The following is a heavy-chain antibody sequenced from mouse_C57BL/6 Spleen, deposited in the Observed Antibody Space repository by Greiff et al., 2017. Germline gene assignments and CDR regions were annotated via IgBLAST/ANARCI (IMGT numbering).Heavy chain of an antibody. J-gene: IGHJ1*03. CDR3: TSSYDGLYIDG. CDR2: IDPDTGGT. Sequence: VQLQQSGAELVRPGASVTLSCKASGYTFTDYEMHWVKQRPVHGLEWIGAIDPDTGGTAYNQKFKGKAILTADKSSSTAYMELRSLTSEDSAVYYCTSSYDGLYIDGWGTGTTVTVSS. D-gene: IGHD2-3*01. CDR1: GYTFTDYE. V-gene: IGHV1-15*01.